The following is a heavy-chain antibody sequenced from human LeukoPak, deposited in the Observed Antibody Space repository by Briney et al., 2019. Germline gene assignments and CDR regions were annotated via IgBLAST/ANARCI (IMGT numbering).Heavy chain of an antibody. Sequence: SETLSLTCTVSGGSINKYYWSWFRQPPGKGQEWVGYIYHSGVTNYNPSLKSRVTISIDTSKNQFSLKVRSVTAADTAVYYCARDSSNNYFDYWGQGILVTVSS. V-gene: IGHV4-59*01. CDR3: ARDSSNNYFDY. CDR2: IYHSGVT. CDR1: GGSINKYY. D-gene: IGHD2/OR15-2a*01. J-gene: IGHJ4*02.